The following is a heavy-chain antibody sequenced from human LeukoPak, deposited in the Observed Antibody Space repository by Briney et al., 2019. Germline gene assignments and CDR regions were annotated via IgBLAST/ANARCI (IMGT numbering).Heavy chain of an antibody. CDR3: AVGGSSWYYFDY. D-gene: IGHD6-13*01. CDR2: IIPILGIA. J-gene: IGHJ4*02. CDR1: GGTFSSYN. V-gene: IGHV1-69*02. Sequence: SVKVSCKASGGTFSSYNISWVRQAPGQGLEWMGRIIPILGIANYAQKFQGRVTITADKSTSTAYMELSSLRSEDTAVYYCAVGGSSWYYFDYGGQGTLVTVSS.